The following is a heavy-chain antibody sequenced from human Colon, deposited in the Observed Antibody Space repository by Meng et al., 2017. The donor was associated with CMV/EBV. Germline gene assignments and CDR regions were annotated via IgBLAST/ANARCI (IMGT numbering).Heavy chain of an antibody. V-gene: IGHV1-18*01. CDR2: SSTYTSAT. CDR3: ARGYCTDATCYTGFWFDP. Sequence: IFSNYGISWVRQAPGQGLEWMGWSSTYTSATNYSPKFQGRVTMTTDTSTNTAYMELRNLKSDDTAVYYCARGYCTDATCYTGFWFDPWGQGTLVTVSS. CDR1: IFSNYG. J-gene: IGHJ5*02. D-gene: IGHD2-8*02.